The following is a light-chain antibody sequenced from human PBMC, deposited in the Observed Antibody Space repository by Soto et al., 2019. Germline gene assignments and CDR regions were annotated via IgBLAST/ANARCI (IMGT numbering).Light chain of an antibody. J-gene: IGKJ1*01. V-gene: IGKV3-20*01. CDR2: GAS. CDR1: QSVSSSY. Sequence: ELVLAQSPGTLPFSPGERATLSCRASQSVSSSYLAWYQQKPGQAPRLLIYGASSRATGIPDRFSGSGSGTDFTLTISRLEPEDFAVYYCQQYDSSPKTFGQGTKVDI. CDR3: QQYDSSPKT.